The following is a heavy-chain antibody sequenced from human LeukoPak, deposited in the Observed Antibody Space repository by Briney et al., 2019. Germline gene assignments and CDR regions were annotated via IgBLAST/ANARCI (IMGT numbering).Heavy chain of an antibody. D-gene: IGHD1-7*01. CDR1: GGTFISYA. Sequence: ASVKVSCKASGGTFISYAIRWERQAPGQWLEWMGGIIPIFGTANYAQKFQGRVTITADESTSTAYMELSSLRSEDTAVYYCALEELRGAFDVWGQGTMVTVSS. J-gene: IGHJ3*01. CDR2: IIPIFGTA. V-gene: IGHV1-69*13. CDR3: ALEELRGAFDV.